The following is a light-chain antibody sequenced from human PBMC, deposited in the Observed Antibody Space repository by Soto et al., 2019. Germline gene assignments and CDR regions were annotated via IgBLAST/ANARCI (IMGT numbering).Light chain of an antibody. CDR1: QDIANN. Sequence: EIVMTQSPATVSMSPGKGATPYCTGSQDIANNLAWYQQRPGQAPRLLIYGASTRATGIPARFSGSGSGTEFTFSISGLQSEDFALYYCQQYYNWRAITFGQGTRLEIK. V-gene: IGKV3D-15*01. J-gene: IGKJ5*01. CDR3: QQYYNWRAIT. CDR2: GAS.